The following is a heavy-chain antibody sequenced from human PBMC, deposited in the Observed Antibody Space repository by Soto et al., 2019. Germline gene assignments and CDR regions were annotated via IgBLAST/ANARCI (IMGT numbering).Heavy chain of an antibody. CDR1: GGSISSYY. V-gene: IGHV4-59*08. D-gene: IGHD2-15*01. Sequence: SETLSLTCTVSGGSISSYYWSWIRQPPGKGLEWIGYIYYSGSTNYNPSLKSRVTISVDTSKNQFSLKLSSVTAADTAVYYGARSYCSGGSCYYTDFDYWGQGTLVTVSS. CDR3: ARSYCSGGSCYYTDFDY. CDR2: IYYSGST. J-gene: IGHJ4*02.